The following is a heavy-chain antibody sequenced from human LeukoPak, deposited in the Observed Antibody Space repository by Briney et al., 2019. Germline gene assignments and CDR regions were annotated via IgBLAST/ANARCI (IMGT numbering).Heavy chain of an antibody. CDR1: GYSISSGYY. J-gene: IGHJ3*02. V-gene: IGHV4-38-2*01. CDR2: IYHSGST. CDR3: ATAESLDAFDI. Sequence: SETLSLTCAVSGYSISSGYYWGWIRQPPGKGLEWIGSIYHSGSTYYNPSLKSRVTISVDTSKNQFSLKLSSVTAADTAVYYCATAESLDAFDIWGQGTMVTVPS.